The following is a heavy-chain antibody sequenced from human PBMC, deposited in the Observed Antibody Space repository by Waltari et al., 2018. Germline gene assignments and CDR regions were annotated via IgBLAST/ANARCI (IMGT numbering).Heavy chain of an antibody. CDR3: AGEGTVVTPGDY. CDR1: GYSFTGHY. D-gene: IGHD2-15*01. CDR2: INPNSVGT. J-gene: IGHJ4*02. Sequence: QVQMVQSGVEVKRPGASVKVSCKDYGYSFTGHYMHWGRQAPGQRLEWRGRINPNSVGTNDAQKFHGRVTMTRDKTSSTAYMELSRLRSDDTAVYYSAGEGTVVTPGDYWGQGTLVTVSS. V-gene: IGHV1-2*06.